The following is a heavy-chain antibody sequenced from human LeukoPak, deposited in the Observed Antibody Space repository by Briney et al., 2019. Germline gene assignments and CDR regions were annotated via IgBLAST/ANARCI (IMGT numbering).Heavy chain of an antibody. CDR1: GFTFSSYA. D-gene: IGHD5-12*01. J-gene: IGHJ4*02. V-gene: IGHV3-23*01. CDR3: AKDIVATYY. CDR2: ISGGGST. Sequence: GGSLRLSCAASGFTFSSYAMSWVRQAPGKGLEWVSAISGGGSTYYADSVKGRFTISRDNSKNTLYLQMNSLRAEDTAVYYCAKDIVATYYWGQGTLVTVSS.